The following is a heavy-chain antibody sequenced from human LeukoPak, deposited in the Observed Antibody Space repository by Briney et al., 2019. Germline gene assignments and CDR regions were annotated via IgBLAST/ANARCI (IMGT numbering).Heavy chain of an antibody. CDR1: GGSISSSSYY. CDR3: AREASSSKWLRGSGAFDY. J-gene: IGHJ4*02. CDR2: IYYSGST. Sequence: SETLSLTCTVSGGSISSSSYYWGWIRQPPGKGLEWIGSIYYSGSTYYNPSLKSRVTISVDTSKNQFSLKLSSVTAADTAVYYCAREASSSKWLRGSGAFDYWGQGTLVTVSS. V-gene: IGHV4-39*07. D-gene: IGHD3-22*01.